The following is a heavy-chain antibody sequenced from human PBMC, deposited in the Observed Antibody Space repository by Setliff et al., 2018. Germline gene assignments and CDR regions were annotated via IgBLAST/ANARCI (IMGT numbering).Heavy chain of an antibody. D-gene: IGHD1-1*01. CDR1: RFTLSSYW. CDR2: INSDGSST. Sequence: GGSLRLSCAASRFTLSSYWMHWVRQAPGKGLVWVSRINSDGSSTSYADSVKGRITISRDNAQNTLYLQMNSLRAEDTAVYYCARGPWKHSAYYYYYYMDVWGKGTTVTVSS. CDR3: ARGPWKHSAYYYYYYMDV. V-gene: IGHV3-74*01. J-gene: IGHJ6*03.